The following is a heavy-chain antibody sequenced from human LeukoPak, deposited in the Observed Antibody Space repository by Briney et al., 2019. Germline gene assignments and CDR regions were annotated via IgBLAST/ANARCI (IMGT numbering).Heavy chain of an antibody. Sequence: PSETLSLTCTVSGGSITSYYWSWIRQPPGKGLEWIGYIYYSGSTNYNPSLKSRVTISVDTSKNQFSLKLSSVTAADTAVYHCARDLYSGYDYGPFDYWGQGTLVTVSS. CDR1: GGSITSYY. D-gene: IGHD5-12*01. CDR3: ARDLYSGYDYGPFDY. V-gene: IGHV4-59*01. J-gene: IGHJ4*02. CDR2: IYYSGST.